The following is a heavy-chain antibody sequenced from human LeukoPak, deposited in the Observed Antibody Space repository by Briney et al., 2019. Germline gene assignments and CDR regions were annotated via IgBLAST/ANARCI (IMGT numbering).Heavy chain of an antibody. CDR3: ARDTEDSSGYDFDY. CDR1: GFTFSSYS. CDR2: ISSSSSYI. Sequence: GGSLRLSCAASGFTFSSYSMNWVRQAPGKGLEWVSSISSSSSYIYYADSVKGRFTISRDNAKNSLYLQMNSLRAEDTAVYYCARDTEDSSGYDFDYWGQGTLVTASS. V-gene: IGHV3-21*01. J-gene: IGHJ4*02. D-gene: IGHD3-22*01.